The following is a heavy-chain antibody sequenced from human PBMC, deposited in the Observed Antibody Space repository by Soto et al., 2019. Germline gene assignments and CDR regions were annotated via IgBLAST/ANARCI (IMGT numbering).Heavy chain of an antibody. V-gene: IGHV1-24*01. CDR1: GYTLTELS. CDR2: FDPEDGET. J-gene: IGHJ5*02. Sequence: ASVKVSCKVSGYTLTELSMHWVRQAPGKGLEWMGGFDPEDGETIYAQKFQGRVTMTEDTSTDTACMELSSLRSEDTAVYYCATVAYYDSSGYQSDNWFDPWGQGTLVTVSS. CDR3: ATVAYYDSSGYQSDNWFDP. D-gene: IGHD3-22*01.